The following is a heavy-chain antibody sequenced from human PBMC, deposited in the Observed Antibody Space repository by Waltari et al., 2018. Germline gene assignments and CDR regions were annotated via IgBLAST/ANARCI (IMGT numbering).Heavy chain of an antibody. CDR3: ARGPDYGDFGPPGAFDI. CDR2: SDSCGMT. Sequence: EVQLVETGGGLIQPGGSLRLSCAASGFTVSSNYMSWVRQAPGTGLEWVSVSDSCGMTDYADSVKGRFTISRDNSKNTLYLQMNSRRAEDTAVYYCARGPDYGDFGPPGAFDICGQGTMVTVSS. CDR1: GFTVSSNY. V-gene: IGHV3-53*02. J-gene: IGHJ3*02. D-gene: IGHD4-17*01.